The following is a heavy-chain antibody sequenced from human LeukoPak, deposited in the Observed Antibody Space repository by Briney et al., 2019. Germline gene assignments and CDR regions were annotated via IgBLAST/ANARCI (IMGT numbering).Heavy chain of an antibody. CDR1: GGSFSGYY. Sequence: PSETLSLTCAVYGGSFSGYYWSWIRQPPGKGLEWIGEINHSGSTNYNPSLKSRVTISVDTSKNQLSLKLSSVTAADTAVYYCAREIIVVVVAAPHGDAFDIWGQGTMVTVSS. CDR3: AREIIVVVVAAPHGDAFDI. J-gene: IGHJ3*02. CDR2: INHSGST. D-gene: IGHD2-15*01. V-gene: IGHV4-34*01.